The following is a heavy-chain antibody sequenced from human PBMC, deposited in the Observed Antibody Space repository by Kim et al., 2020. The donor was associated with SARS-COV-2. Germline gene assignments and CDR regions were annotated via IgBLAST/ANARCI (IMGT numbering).Heavy chain of an antibody. J-gene: IGHJ4*02. D-gene: IGHD3-16*01. Sequence: SNPSLKSRVTISMNTSKNQFSWKMNAVTAAATAVYYCAGGGGMARYYFDYWGQGPLVTVSS. CDR3: AGGGGMARYYFDY. V-gene: IGHV4-34*01.